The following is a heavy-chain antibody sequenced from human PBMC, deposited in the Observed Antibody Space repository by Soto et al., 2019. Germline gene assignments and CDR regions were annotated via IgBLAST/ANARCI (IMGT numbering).Heavy chain of an antibody. CDR1: GFTFSRSW. CDR2: MNSDGSPT. J-gene: IGHJ4*02. CDR3: ARGPNGWYGYDY. V-gene: IGHV3-74*01. Sequence: GGSLRLSCAASGFTFSRSWMHWVRQAPGKGLVWVSRMNSDGSPTNYADSVKGRFTISRDNAKNTLYLQMNSLRAEDTAVYYCARGPNGWYGYDYWGQGTLVTVS. D-gene: IGHD6-19*01.